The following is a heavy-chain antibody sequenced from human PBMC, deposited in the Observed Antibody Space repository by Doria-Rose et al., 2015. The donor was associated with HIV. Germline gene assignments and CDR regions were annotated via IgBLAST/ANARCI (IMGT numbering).Heavy chain of an antibody. CDR3: ARIKSSRWYHKYYFDF. Sequence: QITLKESGPVLVKPTETLTLTCTVSGVSLSSPGMGVSWIRQPPGKALEWLANIFSDDERSYKTSLKSRLTISRVTSKSQVVLIMTDMDPVDTATYYCARIKSSRWYHKYYFDFWGQGTLVIVSA. V-gene: IGHV2-26*01. J-gene: IGHJ4*02. D-gene: IGHD6-13*01. CDR2: IFSDDER. CDR1: GVSLSSPGMG.